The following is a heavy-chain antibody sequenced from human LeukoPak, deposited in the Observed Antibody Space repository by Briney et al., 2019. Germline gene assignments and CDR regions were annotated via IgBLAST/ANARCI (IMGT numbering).Heavy chain of an antibody. Sequence: GGSLRLSCAASGFTFSDYYMTWIRQAPGKGLEWISYMSGSGTTIYYADSVKGRFTISRDNAKSSLYLQMDSLRAVDTAVYYCVRDVDDYDHHRGDSWGQGTLVTVSS. CDR3: VRDVDDYDHHRGDS. CDR2: MSGSGTTI. CDR1: GFTFSDYY. J-gene: IGHJ4*02. D-gene: IGHD4-17*01. V-gene: IGHV3-11*01.